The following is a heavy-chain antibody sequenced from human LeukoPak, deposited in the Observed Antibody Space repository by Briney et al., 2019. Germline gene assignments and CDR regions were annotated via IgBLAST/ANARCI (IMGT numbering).Heavy chain of an antibody. V-gene: IGHV3-30-3*01. D-gene: IGHD3-3*01. CDR1: GFTFNSYA. CDR2: ISYDGSNK. J-gene: IGHJ4*02. Sequence: GGSLRLSCAASGFTFNSYAIHWVRQAPGKGLEWVAVISYDGSNKNYADSVKGRFTISRDNSKNTLYLQMNSLRAEDTAVYYCARDVPFSFWSGYYASFDYWGQGTLVTVSS. CDR3: ARDVPFSFWSGYYASFDY.